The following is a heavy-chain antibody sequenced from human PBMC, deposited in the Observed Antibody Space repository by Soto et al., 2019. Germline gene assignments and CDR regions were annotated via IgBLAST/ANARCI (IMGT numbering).Heavy chain of an antibody. J-gene: IGHJ3*02. Sequence: PSETLSLTCTVSGGSISSYYWSWIRQPPGKGLEWIGYIYYSGSTNYNPSLKSRVTISVDTSKNQFSLKLSSVTAADTAVYYCARHLCQSSTGRTSGGSCYQTDAFDIWGQGTMVTVSS. V-gene: IGHV4-59*08. D-gene: IGHD2-15*01. CDR3: ARHLCQSSTGRTSGGSCYQTDAFDI. CDR2: IYYSGST. CDR1: GGSISSYY.